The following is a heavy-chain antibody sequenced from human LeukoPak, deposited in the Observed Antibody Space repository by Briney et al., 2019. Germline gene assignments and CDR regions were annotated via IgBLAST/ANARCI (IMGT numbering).Heavy chain of an antibody. D-gene: IGHD3-22*01. Sequence: SETLSLTCAVSGYSIRSGHYWGWIRQSPGKGLEWIGSINHSGITEYNPSLKSRVTLSVDTSKNQFSLQLRSVTAVDRALYYCARSGDYIKEGFDYWGQGTQVTVSS. V-gene: IGHV4-38-2*01. CDR3: ARSGDYIKEGFDY. CDR1: GYSIRSGHY. J-gene: IGHJ4*02. CDR2: INHSGIT.